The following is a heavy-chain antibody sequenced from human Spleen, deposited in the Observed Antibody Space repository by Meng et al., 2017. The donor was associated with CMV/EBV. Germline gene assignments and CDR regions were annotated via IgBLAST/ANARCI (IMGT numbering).Heavy chain of an antibody. CDR1: GFTFRSYG. V-gene: IGHV3-23*01. D-gene: IGHD6-19*01. CDR3: ARVYSSGWYNWFDP. Sequence: GESLKISCAASGFTFRSYGMGWVRQAPGKGLEWVSGIGTSGETTYYADSVKGRFTISRDNANNSLYLQMNSLRAEDTAVYYCARVYSSGWYNWFDPWGQGTLVTVSS. CDR2: IGTSGETT. J-gene: IGHJ5*02.